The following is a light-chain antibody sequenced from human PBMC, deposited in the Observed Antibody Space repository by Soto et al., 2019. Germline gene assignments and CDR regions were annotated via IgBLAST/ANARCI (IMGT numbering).Light chain of an antibody. CDR3: QQRSNWPPGRT. V-gene: IGKV3-11*01. Sequence: IVLTQSPATLSLSLGERATLSCRASQSVSSYLAWYQQKPGQAPRLLIYDASNRATGIPARFSGSGSGTDFTLTISSLEPEDFAVYCCQQRSNWPPGRTFGQGTKVDIK. CDR2: DAS. J-gene: IGKJ1*01. CDR1: QSVSSY.